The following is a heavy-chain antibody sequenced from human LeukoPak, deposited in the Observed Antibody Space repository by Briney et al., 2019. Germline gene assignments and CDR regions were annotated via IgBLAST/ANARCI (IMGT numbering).Heavy chain of an antibody. J-gene: IGHJ4*02. D-gene: IGHD3-22*01. Sequence: SVKVPCKASGGTFSSYAISWVRQAPGQGLEWVGGIIPIFGTANYAQKFQGRVTITADESTSTAYMELSSLRSEDTAVYYCARVNYYDSSGYYNWGQGTLVTVSS. V-gene: IGHV1-69*13. CDR1: GGTFSSYA. CDR2: IIPIFGTA. CDR3: ARVNYYDSSGYYN.